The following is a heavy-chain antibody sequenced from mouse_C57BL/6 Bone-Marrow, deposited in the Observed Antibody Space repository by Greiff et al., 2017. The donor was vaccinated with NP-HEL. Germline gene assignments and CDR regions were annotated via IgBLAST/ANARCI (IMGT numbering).Heavy chain of an antibody. CDR2: ILPGSGST. CDR3: AREKGYYYGSRYYFDY. J-gene: IGHJ2*01. D-gene: IGHD1-1*01. Sequence: QVQLKQSGAELMKPGASVQLSCKATGYTFTGYWIEWVKQRPGHGLEWIGEILPGSGSTNYNEKFKGKATFTADTSSNTAYMQLSSLTTEDSAIYYCAREKGYYYGSRYYFDYWGQGTTLTVSS. CDR1: GYTFTGYW. V-gene: IGHV1-9*01.